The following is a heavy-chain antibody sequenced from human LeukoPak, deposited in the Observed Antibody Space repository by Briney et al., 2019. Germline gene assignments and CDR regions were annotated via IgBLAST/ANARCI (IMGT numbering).Heavy chain of an antibody. CDR1: GFTFSSYA. CDR2: ISGSGGST. J-gene: IGHJ4*02. Sequence: GGSLRLSCAASGFTFSSYAMSWVRQAPGKGLEWVSAISGSGGSTYYADSVKGRFTISRDNSKNTMYLQMNSLRADDTAVHYCAREHSSSSTVDYWGQGTLVTVSS. D-gene: IGHD6-6*01. V-gene: IGHV3-23*01. CDR3: AREHSSSSTVDY.